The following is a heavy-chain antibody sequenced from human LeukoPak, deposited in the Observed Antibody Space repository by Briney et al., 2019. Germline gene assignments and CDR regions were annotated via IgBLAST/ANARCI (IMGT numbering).Heavy chain of an antibody. CDR1: GFTFDDYA. CDR3: SPYDWNYLGDY. D-gene: IGHD1-7*01. Sequence: GGSLRLSCAASGFTFDDYAMHWARHAPGKGLEWVSLINEGGDTTYYADSVKGRFTISRDNSKNFLYPQMTSLRTEDTALYYCSPYDWNYLGDYWGQGTLVTVSS. J-gene: IGHJ4*02. V-gene: IGHV3-43*02. CDR2: INEGGDTT.